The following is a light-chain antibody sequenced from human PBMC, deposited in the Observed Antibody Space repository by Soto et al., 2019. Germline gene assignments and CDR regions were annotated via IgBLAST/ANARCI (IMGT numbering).Light chain of an antibody. V-gene: IGKV1-5*03. Sequence: DIPMTQSPSTLSASVGDRVTITCRASQSINSWLAWYQQKPGKAPKLLIYKASSLESGVPSRFSGSGSGTEFTLTISSLQPDDFATYYCQQYNHYSTFGGGTKVEIK. CDR2: KAS. CDR3: QQYNHYST. J-gene: IGKJ4*01. CDR1: QSINSW.